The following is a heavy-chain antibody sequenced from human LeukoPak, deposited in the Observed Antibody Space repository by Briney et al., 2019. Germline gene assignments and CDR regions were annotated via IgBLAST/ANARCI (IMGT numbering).Heavy chain of an antibody. CDR3: ARGHVNLGDCLDF. CDR2: INPNSGVT. D-gene: IGHD2-21*01. V-gene: IGHV1-2*02. J-gene: IGHJ4*02. CDR1: GYTFTDFY. Sequence: ASVKVSCKASGYTFTDFYIHWVRQAPGQGLEWMGWINPNSGVTNYGQKFHGRVTTTRDTSISTAYMEMRRLGSDDTAIYYCARGHVNLGDCLDFWGQGTLVTVSS.